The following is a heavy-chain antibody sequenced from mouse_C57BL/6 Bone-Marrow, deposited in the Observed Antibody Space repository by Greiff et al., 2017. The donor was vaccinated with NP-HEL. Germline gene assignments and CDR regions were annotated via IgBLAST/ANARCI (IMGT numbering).Heavy chain of an antibody. V-gene: IGHV5-9-1*02. CDR1: GFTFSSYA. D-gene: IGHD1-1*01. J-gene: IGHJ3*01. CDR3: TRGSHYYGSSSFWFAY. CDR2: ISSGGDYI. Sequence: EVKLVESGEGLVKPGGSLKLSCAASGFTFSSYAMSWVRQTPEKRLEWVAYISSGGDYIYYADTVKGRFTISRDNARNTRSLQKSSLKSEDTAMYYCTRGSHYYGSSSFWFAYWGQGTLVTGSA.